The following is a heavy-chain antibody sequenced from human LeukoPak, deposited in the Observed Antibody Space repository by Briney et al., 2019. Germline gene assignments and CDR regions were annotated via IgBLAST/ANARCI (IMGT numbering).Heavy chain of an antibody. CDR3: ASRTSRVLDY. J-gene: IGHJ4*02. V-gene: IGHV3-30-3*01. CDR2: ISYDGINI. CDR1: GFTFSSYT. Sequence: PGRSLRLSCAASGFTFSSYTMHWVRQAPGKGLEWVAVISYDGINIYYADSVKGRFTISRDNSKNTLYLQMNSLRTEDTAVYYCASRTSRVLDYWGQGTLVTVSS.